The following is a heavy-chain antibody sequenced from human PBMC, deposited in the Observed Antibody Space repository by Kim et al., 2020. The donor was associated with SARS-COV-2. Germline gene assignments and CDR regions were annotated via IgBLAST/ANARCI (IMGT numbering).Heavy chain of an antibody. Sequence: GGSLRLSCAASGFTFSSYAMSWVRQAPGKGLEWVSAISGSGGSTYYADSVKGRFTISRDNSKNPLYLQMNRLRAEDTAVYYCAKTEVGGRYGYYWGQGTLVTVSS. CDR3: AKTEVGGRYGYY. CDR2: ISGSGGST. CDR1: GFTFSSYA. D-gene: IGHD1-26*01. V-gene: IGHV3-23*01. J-gene: IGHJ4*02.